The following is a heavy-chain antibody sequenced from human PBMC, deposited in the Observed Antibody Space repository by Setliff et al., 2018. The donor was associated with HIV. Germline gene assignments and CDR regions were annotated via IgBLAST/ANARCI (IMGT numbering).Heavy chain of an antibody. CDR3: ARDFKSGYVDY. CDR2: IYNDGVNR. Sequence: SCKASGGTFSSYAISWVRQAPGKGLEWVAVIYNDGVNRYFGDFVEGRFTISRDNSRNTVNLQMNSLRGDDTAVYYCARDFKSGYVDYLGQGIPVTVSS. V-gene: IGHV3-30*04. D-gene: IGHD2-15*01. J-gene: IGHJ4*02. CDR1: GGTFSSYA.